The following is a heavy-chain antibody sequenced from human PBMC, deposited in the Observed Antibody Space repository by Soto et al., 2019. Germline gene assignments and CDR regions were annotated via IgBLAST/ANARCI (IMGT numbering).Heavy chain of an antibody. V-gene: IGHV4-61*05. J-gene: IGHJ4*02. Sequence: SETLSLTCTVSGGSISSSSYYWGWIRQSPGKGLEWLGYVYYTGSTNYSPSLRSRVSISVDTSKNEFSLRLSSVTAADTAVYFCARSVAVPGAHIDYWGQGTQVTV. D-gene: IGHD6-19*01. CDR1: GGSISSSSYY. CDR3: ARSVAVPGAHIDY. CDR2: VYYTGST.